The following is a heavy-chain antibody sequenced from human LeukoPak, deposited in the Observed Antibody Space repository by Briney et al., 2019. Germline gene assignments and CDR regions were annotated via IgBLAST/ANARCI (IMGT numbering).Heavy chain of an antibody. J-gene: IGHJ6*03. V-gene: IGHV4-39*07. Sequence: PSETLSLTCTVSGGSISSSSYYWGWIRQPPGKVLEWIGRIYYSGSTYYNPSLKSRVTISVDTSKNQFSLKLSSVTAADTAVYYCTRGSIAYYYMDVWGKGTTVTISS. CDR1: GGSISSSSYY. CDR3: TRGSIAYYYMDV. D-gene: IGHD3-22*01. CDR2: IYYSGST.